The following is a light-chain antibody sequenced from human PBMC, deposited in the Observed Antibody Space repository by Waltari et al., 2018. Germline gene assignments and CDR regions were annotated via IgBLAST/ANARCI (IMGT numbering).Light chain of an antibody. CDR3: QQYGSSPTWT. Sequence: EIVLPHSPDPPSLSPGERATLTCRARQSVSSTYLTWYQQKPGQAPRLLIFGASSRATGTPDRFSGSGSGTDFTLTISRLEPEDFAVYYCQQYGSSPTWTFGQGTKVEIK. J-gene: IGKJ1*01. V-gene: IGKV3-20*01. CDR2: GAS. CDR1: QSVSSTY.